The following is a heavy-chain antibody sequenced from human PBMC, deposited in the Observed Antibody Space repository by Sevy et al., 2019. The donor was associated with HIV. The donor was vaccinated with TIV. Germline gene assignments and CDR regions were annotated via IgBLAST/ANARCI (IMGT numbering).Heavy chain of an antibody. CDR3: AKDQEYYDSSGRGINFDY. V-gene: IGHV3-23*01. J-gene: IGHJ4*02. Sequence: GGSLRLSCAASGFTFSSYAMSWVRQAPGKGLEWVSAISGSGGSTYYADSVKGRFTISRDNSKNTLYLQRNSLRAEDTAVYYCAKDQEYYDSSGRGINFDYWGQGTLVTVSS. CDR1: GFTFSSYA. CDR2: ISGSGGST. D-gene: IGHD3-22*01.